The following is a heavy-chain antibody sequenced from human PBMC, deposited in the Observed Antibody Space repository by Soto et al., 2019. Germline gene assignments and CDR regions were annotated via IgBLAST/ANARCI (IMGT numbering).Heavy chain of an antibody. Sequence: GGSLRLSCAASGFTFSSYSMNWVRQAPGKGLEWVSSISSSSSYIYYADSVKGRFTISRDNAKNSLYLQMNSLRAEDTAVYYCARDVPARPPWFDPWGQGPLVTVSS. J-gene: IGHJ5*02. CDR1: GFTFSSYS. CDR3: ARDVPARPPWFDP. D-gene: IGHD6-6*01. V-gene: IGHV3-21*01. CDR2: ISSSSSYI.